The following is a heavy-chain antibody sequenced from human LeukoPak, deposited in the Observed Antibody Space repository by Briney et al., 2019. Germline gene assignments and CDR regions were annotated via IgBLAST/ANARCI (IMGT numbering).Heavy chain of an antibody. CDR3: ARAIEEYYYDSSGYSLDY. Sequence: GGSLRLSCAASGFTFSSYSMNWVRQAPGKGLEWVAVIWYDGSNKYYADSVKGRFTISRDNSKNTLYLQMNSLRAEDTAVYYCARAIEEYYYDSSGYSLDYWGQGTLVTVSS. V-gene: IGHV3-33*08. CDR2: IWYDGSNK. D-gene: IGHD3-22*01. J-gene: IGHJ4*02. CDR1: GFTFSSYS.